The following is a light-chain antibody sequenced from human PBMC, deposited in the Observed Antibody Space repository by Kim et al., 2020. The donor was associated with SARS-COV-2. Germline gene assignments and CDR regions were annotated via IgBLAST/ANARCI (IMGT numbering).Light chain of an antibody. J-gene: IGLJ2*01. Sequence: SVSPGQTAIITCSGDKLGDKYAFWYQQKPGQSPMVVIYQDAKRPSGIPERFSGSSPGNTATLTISGTQPMDEADYYCQTWDSSTAIFGGGTQLTVL. CDR1: KLGDKY. CDR3: QTWDSSTAI. V-gene: IGLV3-1*01. CDR2: QDA.